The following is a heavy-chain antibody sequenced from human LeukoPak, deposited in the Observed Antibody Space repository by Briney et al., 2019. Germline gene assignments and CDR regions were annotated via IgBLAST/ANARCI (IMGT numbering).Heavy chain of an antibody. D-gene: IGHD5-24*01. CDR1: GFTFSSYA. CDR2: ISSNGGSN. CDR3: ARSPKRWLQLIYFHY. J-gene: IGHJ4*02. Sequence: PGGSLRLSCAASGFTFSSYAMHWVRQASGKGLEYVSAISSNGGSNYYANSVKGRFTISRDHSKNTLYPEMGSLRAEDMAVSYFARSPKRWLQLIYFHYWGQRPRLRVSS. V-gene: IGHV3-64*01.